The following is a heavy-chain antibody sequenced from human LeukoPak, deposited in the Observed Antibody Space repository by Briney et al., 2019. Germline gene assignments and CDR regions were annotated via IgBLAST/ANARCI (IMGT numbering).Heavy chain of an antibody. D-gene: IGHD6-19*01. CDR2: INPSGGST. CDR1: GYTFTSYY. V-gene: IGHV1-46*01. Sequence: ASVKVSCKASGYTFTSYYMHWVRQAPEQGLEWMGIINPSGGSTSYAQKFQGRVTMTRDTSTSTVYMELSSLRSEDTAVYYCARVSPSSSGWYGLDYWGQGTLVTVSS. CDR3: ARVSPSSSGWYGLDY. J-gene: IGHJ4*02.